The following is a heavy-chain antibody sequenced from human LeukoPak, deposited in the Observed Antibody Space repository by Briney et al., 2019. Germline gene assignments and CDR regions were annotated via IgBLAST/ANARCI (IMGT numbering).Heavy chain of an antibody. V-gene: IGHV4-30-4*01. Sequence: SETLSLTCTVSGVSFSSNNYYWSWIRQPPGKGLEWIGYIYYSGSNSYNPSLKSRVTISVDTSKNQFSLSLTSVTAADTAVYYCARVAGVEVAPATSYWGQGTLVTVSS. CDR2: IYYSGSN. J-gene: IGHJ4*02. CDR1: GVSFSSNNYY. D-gene: IGHD2-15*01. CDR3: ARVAGVEVAPATSY.